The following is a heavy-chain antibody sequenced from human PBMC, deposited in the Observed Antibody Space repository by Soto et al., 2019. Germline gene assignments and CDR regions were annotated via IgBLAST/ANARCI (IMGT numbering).Heavy chain of an antibody. CDR3: AKDKYGDYADYYYGMAV. Sequence: GGSLGLACAASGFTVSSSGMHWVRQAPGKGLEWVAVISYDGSNKYYADSVKGRFTISRDNCKNTLYLQMNSLRAEDTAVYYCAKDKYGDYADYYYGMAVWGQGTTVTVS. D-gene: IGHD4-17*01. J-gene: IGHJ6*02. CDR1: GFTVSSSG. V-gene: IGHV3-30*18. CDR2: ISYDGSNK.